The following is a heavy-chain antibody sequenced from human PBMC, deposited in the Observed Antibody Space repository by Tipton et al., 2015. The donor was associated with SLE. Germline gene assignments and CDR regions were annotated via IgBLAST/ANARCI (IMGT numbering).Heavy chain of an antibody. CDR3: ARLPDYFDH. J-gene: IGHJ4*02. CDR2: VSYSGST. V-gene: IGHV4-59*11. CDR1: GGSISSHY. Sequence: TLSLTCTVSGGSISSHYWSWIRQSPGKGLEWIGYVSYSGSTNYNPSLQSRVTISVDTSKNQFSLKLRSVTAADTAVYYCARLPDYFDHWGQGALVTVSS.